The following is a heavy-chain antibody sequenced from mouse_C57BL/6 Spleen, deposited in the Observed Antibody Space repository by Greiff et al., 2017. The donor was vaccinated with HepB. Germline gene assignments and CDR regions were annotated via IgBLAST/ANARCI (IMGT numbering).Heavy chain of an antibody. J-gene: IGHJ2*01. D-gene: IGHD2-5*01. Sequence: VKVVESGAELARPGASVKLSCKASGYTFTSYGISWVKQRTGQGLEWIGEIYPRSGNTYYNEKFKGKATLTADKSSSTAYMELRSLTSEDSAVYFCARLLGYSKVDFDYWGQGTTLTVSS. CDR3: ARLLGYSKVDFDY. V-gene: IGHV1-81*01. CDR2: IYPRSGNT. CDR1: GYTFTSYG.